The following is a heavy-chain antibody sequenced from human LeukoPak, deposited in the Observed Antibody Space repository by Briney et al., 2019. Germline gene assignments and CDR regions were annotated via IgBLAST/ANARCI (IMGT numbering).Heavy chain of an antibody. CDR1: GGTFSSYA. V-gene: IGHV1-69*01. D-gene: IGHD5-18*01. CDR2: IIPIFGTA. J-gene: IGHJ4*02. CDR3: ARVGYSYGYAYFDY. Sequence: SVKVSCKASGGTFSSYAISWVRQAPGQGLEWMGGIIPIFGTANYAQKFQGRVTITADGSTSTAHMELSSLRSEDTAVYYCARVGYSYGYAYFDYWGQGTLVTVSS.